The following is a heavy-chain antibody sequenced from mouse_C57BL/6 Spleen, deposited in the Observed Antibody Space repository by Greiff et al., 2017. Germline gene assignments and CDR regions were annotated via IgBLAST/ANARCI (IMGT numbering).Heavy chain of an antibody. CDR2: ISSGGSYT. V-gene: IGHV5-6*01. J-gene: IGHJ4*01. D-gene: IGHD2-10*02. CDR1: GFTFSSYG. Sequence: EVQGVESGGDLVKPGGSLKLSCAASGFTFSSYGMSWVRQTPDKRLEWVATISSGGSYTYYPDSVKGRFTISRDNAKNTLYLQMSSLKSEDTAMYYCARRGPCMPGGAMDYWGQGTSVTVSS. CDR3: ARRGPCMPGGAMDY.